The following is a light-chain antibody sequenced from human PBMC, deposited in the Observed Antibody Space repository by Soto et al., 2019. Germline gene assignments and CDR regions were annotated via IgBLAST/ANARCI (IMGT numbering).Light chain of an antibody. CDR3: NSQTTSGIRV. J-gene: IGLJ1*01. V-gene: IGLV2-14*01. CDR2: KVS. Sequence: QSVLTQPASVSGSPGQSITISCTGTSTDVGDSNHVSWYQHHPGKAPKLIIYKVSYRPSGVSNRFSGSKSAYTASLTISGLQAEDEADYYCNSQTTSGIRVFGTGTKVTVL. CDR1: STDVGDSNH.